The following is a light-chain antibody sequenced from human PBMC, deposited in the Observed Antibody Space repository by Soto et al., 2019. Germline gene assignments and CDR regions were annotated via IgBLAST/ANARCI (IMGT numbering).Light chain of an antibody. CDR3: QAWDSSTSCV. Sequence: SYELTQPSSVSVSPGQTASITCSGDRLGDKYACWYQQKPGQSPVLVIYQDDKRPSGIPERFSASNSGNTATLTISGTQAMDEADYYCQAWDSSTSCVFGTGTKLTVL. CDR2: QDD. V-gene: IGLV3-1*01. CDR1: RLGDKY. J-gene: IGLJ1*01.